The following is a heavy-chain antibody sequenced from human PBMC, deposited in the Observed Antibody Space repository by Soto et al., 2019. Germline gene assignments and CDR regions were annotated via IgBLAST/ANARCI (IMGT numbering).Heavy chain of an antibody. D-gene: IGHD3-3*01. CDR1: GFTFSSYA. V-gene: IGHV3-30-3*01. J-gene: IGHJ4*02. Sequence: VQLVESGGGVVQPGRSLRLSCAASGFTFSSYAMHWVRQAPGKGQEWVALISYDGSNKYYADSVKGRFTISRDNSKNTLYLQMNSLRAEDTAVYYCARDKRDLRFLEWSYYFDYWGQGTLVTVSS. CDR3: ARDKRDLRFLEWSYYFDY. CDR2: ISYDGSNK.